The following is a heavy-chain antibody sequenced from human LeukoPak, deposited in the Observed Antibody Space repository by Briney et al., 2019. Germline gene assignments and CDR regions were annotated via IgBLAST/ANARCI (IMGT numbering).Heavy chain of an antibody. D-gene: IGHD1-1*01. CDR1: GDSINKND. Sequence: SETLSLTCLVSGDSINKNDWSWFRQSPAKGLEWVAHLAPSGTTDSNPSLASRVTISSDPPKNQFSLKLSSVTAADTAIYYCARRKMGGTNPLDLWGRGVLVTVSS. V-gene: IGHV4-59*08. CDR2: LAPSGTT. CDR3: ARRKMGGTNPLDL. J-gene: IGHJ4*02.